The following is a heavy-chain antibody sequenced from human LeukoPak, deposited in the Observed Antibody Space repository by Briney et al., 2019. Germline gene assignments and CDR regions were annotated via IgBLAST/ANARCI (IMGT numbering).Heavy chain of an antibody. CDR2: INHSGST. V-gene: IGHV4-34*01. CDR3: AREGTRSGGYLYN. J-gene: IGHJ4*02. CDR1: GGSFSGYY. D-gene: IGHD3-22*01. Sequence: SETLSLTCTVYGGSFSGYYWGWIRQPPGKGLGGIGEINHSGSTTYNPSLTSRVTISVATSKNQSSLRLRSVTAANTAVYYCAREGTRSGGYLYNWGQGTLVTVSS.